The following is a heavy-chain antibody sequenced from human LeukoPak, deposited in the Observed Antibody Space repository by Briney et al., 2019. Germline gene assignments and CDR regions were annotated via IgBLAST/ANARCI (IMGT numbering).Heavy chain of an antibody. CDR3: AREAYYYGSGSYFFDY. D-gene: IGHD3-10*01. CDR1: GGSFSGYY. CDR2: INHSGST. V-gene: IGHV4-34*01. J-gene: IGHJ4*02. Sequence: PSETLSLTCAVYGGSFSGYYWSWIRQPPGKGLEWIGEINHSGSTNYNPSLKSRVTISVDTSKNQFSLKLSSVTAADTAVYYCAREAYYYGSGSYFFDYWGQGTLVTVSS.